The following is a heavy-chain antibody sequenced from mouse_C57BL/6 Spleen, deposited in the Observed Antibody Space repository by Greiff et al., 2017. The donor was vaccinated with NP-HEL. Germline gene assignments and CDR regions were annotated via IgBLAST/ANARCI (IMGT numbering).Heavy chain of an antibody. CDR2: IDPSDSYT. Sequence: VQLQQPGAELVMPGASVKLSCKASGYTFTSYWMHWVKQRPGQGLEWIGEIDPSDSYTNYNQKFKGKSTLTVDKSSSTAYMQLSSLTSEDSAGYYCGRWTDYWGQGTTLTVSS. CDR3: GRWTDY. J-gene: IGHJ2*01. V-gene: IGHV1-69*01. CDR1: GYTFTSYW.